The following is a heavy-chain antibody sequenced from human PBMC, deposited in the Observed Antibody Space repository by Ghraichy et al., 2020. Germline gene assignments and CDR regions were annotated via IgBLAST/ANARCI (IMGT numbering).Heavy chain of an antibody. CDR3: ARQSGFRDIVVVPAAPPRRGHFDY. CDR1: GGSISSSSYY. J-gene: IGHJ4*02. D-gene: IGHD2-2*01. Sequence: SETLSLTCTVSGGSISSSSYYWGWIRQPPGKGLEWIGSIYYSGSTYYNPSLKSRVTISVDTSKNQFSLKLSSVTAADTAVYYCARQSGFRDIVVVPAAPPRRGHFDYWGQGTLVTVSS. CDR2: IYYSGST. V-gene: IGHV4-39*01.